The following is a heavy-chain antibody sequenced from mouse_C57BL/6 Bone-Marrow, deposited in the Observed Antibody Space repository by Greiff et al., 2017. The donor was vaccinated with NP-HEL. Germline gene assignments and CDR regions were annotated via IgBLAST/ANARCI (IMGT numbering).Heavy chain of an antibody. Sequence: VHVKQSGAELVRPGASVKLSCTVSGFNIKDDYMHWVKQRPEQGLEWIGWIDPENGDTEYASKFQGKATITADTSSNTACLQLSSLTSEDTAVYYCTTGGSSPYAMDYRGQGTSVTVSS. CDR2: IDPENGDT. D-gene: IGHD1-1*01. V-gene: IGHV14-4*01. CDR3: TTGGSSPYAMDY. CDR1: GFNIKDDY. J-gene: IGHJ4*01.